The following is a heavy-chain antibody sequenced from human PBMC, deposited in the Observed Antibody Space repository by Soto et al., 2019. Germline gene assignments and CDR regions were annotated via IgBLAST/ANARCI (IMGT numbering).Heavy chain of an antibody. V-gene: IGHV3-23*01. Sequence: EVQLLESGGGLVQPGGSLRLSCAASGLTFSSYAMSWVRQAPGKGLEWVSAISGSGGSTYYADSVKGRFTISRDNSKNTLYLQMNSLRAEDTAVYYCAKDSSGYSYGSIDYWGQGTLVTVSS. CDR3: AKDSSGYSYGSIDY. CDR1: GLTFSSYA. CDR2: ISGSGGST. D-gene: IGHD5-18*01. J-gene: IGHJ4*02.